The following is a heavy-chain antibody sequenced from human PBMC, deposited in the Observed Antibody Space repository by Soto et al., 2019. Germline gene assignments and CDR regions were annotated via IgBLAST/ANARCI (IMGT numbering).Heavy chain of an antibody. V-gene: IGHV1-46*01. CDR2: INPSGGST. J-gene: IGHJ1*01. CDR1: GYTFTSYY. Sequence: GASVKVSCKASGYTFTSYYMHWVRQAPGQGLEWMGIINPSGGSTSYAQKFQGRVTMTRDTSTSTAYMELSSLRSEDTAVYYCARASTSGTYYYDSSGYYGPQYFQHWGQGTLVTVSS. D-gene: IGHD3-22*01. CDR3: ARASTSGTYYYDSSGYYGPQYFQH.